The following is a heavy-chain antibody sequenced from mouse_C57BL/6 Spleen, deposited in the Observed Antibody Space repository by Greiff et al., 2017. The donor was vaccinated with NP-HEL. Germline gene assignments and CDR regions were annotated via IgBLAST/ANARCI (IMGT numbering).Heavy chain of an antibody. J-gene: IGHJ2*01. CDR1: GFTFSDYG. Sequence: EVKLMESGGGLVKPGGSLKLSCAASGFTFSDYGMHWVRQAPEKGLEWVAYISSGSGTIYYADTVKGRFTISRDNAKNTPYLQMSSLRSEDTAMYYCARGIYYDYESFDYWGQGTTLTVSS. CDR3: ARGIYYDYESFDY. V-gene: IGHV5-17*01. CDR2: ISSGSGTI. D-gene: IGHD2-4*01.